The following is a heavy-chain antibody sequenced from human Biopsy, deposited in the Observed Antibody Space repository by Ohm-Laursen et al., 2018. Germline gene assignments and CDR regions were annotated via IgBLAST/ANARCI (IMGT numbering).Heavy chain of an antibody. D-gene: IGHD3/OR15-3a*01. V-gene: IGHV1-2*02. CDR3: ARDLVDWTVPS. CDR2: INPNTGAT. Sequence: AASVKVSCNASGYTLTGYAMHWVRQAPGEGLEWIGLINPNTGATTYAQKFQGRVTMTRDTSINTAFMELKSLRSDDTAVYYCARDLVDWTVPSWGQGTLVIVSS. J-gene: IGHJ4*02. CDR1: GYTLTGYA.